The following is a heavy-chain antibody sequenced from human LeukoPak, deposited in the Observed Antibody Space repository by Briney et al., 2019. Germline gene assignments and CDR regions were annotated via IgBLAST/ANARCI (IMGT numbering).Heavy chain of an antibody. CDR3: AREPQYGDRFFDF. J-gene: IGHJ4*02. D-gene: IGHD4-17*01. CDR1: GGSISTYY. CDR2: MYYSGSI. Sequence: SETLSLTCTVSGGSISTYYWSWIRQTPEKGLEWIGHMYYSGSISYNPSLKSRATISVDTSKNQFSLKLTSVTAAETAVYYCAREPQYGDRFFDFWGQGTLVTVSS. V-gene: IGHV4-59*12.